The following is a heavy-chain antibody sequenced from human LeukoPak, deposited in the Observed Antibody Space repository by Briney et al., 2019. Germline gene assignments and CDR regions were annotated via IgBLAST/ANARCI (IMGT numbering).Heavy chain of an antibody. CDR3: AKDRPNYYGSNGHYYRRDGDY. Sequence: GGSLRLSCAASGFTFSIYAMSWVRQAPGKGLQWVSSITSSGDGTYFADSVKGRFTISRDNSENMLYLQMNSLRVEDTAVYFCAKDRPNYYGSNGHYYRRDGDYWGQGTLVTVSS. V-gene: IGHV3-23*01. CDR1: GFTFSIYA. D-gene: IGHD3-22*01. J-gene: IGHJ4*02. CDR2: ITSSGDGT.